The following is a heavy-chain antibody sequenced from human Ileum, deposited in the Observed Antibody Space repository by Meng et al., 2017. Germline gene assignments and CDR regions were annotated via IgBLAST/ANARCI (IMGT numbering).Heavy chain of an antibody. CDR1: GGSFSGYY. J-gene: IGHJ4*02. CDR2: IHHSGST. CDR3: ARGAWLVRGVIISSFDY. Sequence: LQQWPARLLKPSETPPLTSAVDGGSFSGYYWSWIRQPQEKGLEWIGEIHHSGSTNYNPSLKSRVTTSVDTSKNQFSLKLTSVTAADTAVYYCARGAWLVRGVIISSFDYWGQGALVTVSS. V-gene: IGHV4-34*01. D-gene: IGHD3-10*01.